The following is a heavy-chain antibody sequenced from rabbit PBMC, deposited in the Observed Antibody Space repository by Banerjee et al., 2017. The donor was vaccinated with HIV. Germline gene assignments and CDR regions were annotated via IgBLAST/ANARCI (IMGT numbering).Heavy chain of an antibody. V-gene: IGHV1S45*01. D-gene: IGHD8-1*01. CDR1: GFSFSSSYW. J-gene: IGHJ3*01. CDR2: IVAGGSGST. CDR3: ARDGYDGSSHSIGDL. Sequence: QEQLEESGGDLVKPEGSLTLTCTASGFSFSSSYWICWVRQAPGKGLEWIVCIVAGGSGSTYYASWAKGRFTISKTSSTTVTLQMTSLTAADTATYFCARDGYDGSSHSIGDLWGQGTLGHRL.